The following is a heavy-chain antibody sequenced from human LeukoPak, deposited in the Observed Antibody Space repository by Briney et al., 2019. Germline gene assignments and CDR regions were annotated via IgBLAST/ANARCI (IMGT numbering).Heavy chain of an antibody. Sequence: AAESLKIPCKGSGYSFSNNWFGWWRQLPGKDLEWRGIIYPCNSDTRYNPSFQSQVTISLDKSINTAYLQLSTLKASDTAMYYCGRVYSGYDPESYFDYWGQGTQVSVSS. CDR2: IYPCNSDT. CDR1: GYSFSNNW. V-gene: IGHV5-51*01. D-gene: IGHD5-12*01. CDR3: GRVYSGYDPESYFDY. J-gene: IGHJ4*02.